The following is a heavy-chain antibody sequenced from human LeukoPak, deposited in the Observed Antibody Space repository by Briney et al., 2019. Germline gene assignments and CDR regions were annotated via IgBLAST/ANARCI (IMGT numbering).Heavy chain of an antibody. Sequence: PSETMSLTCPVYGGSISSGGYYWSWIRQHPGKGLEWIGYIYYSGSTYYNPSLKSRVTISVDTSKNQFSLKLSSVTAADTAVYYCARNYGSGSYREGFDYWGQGTLVTVSS. CDR1: GGSISSGGYY. D-gene: IGHD3-10*01. CDR2: IYYSGST. CDR3: ARNYGSGSYREGFDY. V-gene: IGHV4-31*03. J-gene: IGHJ4*02.